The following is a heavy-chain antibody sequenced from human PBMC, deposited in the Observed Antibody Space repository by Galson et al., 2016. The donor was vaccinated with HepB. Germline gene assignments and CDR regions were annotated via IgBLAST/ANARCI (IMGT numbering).Heavy chain of an antibody. V-gene: IGHV3-21*01. CDR1: GFSFRSYS. Sequence: SLRLSCAASGFSFRSYSMNWVRQAPGKGLEWVSSISGTSDYIYHADSLKGRFTISRDNTQNLAFLQMDSLRAEDTAVYYCARNLFSGAGYSVDYWGQGTLVTVSS. D-gene: IGHD2-15*01. CDR3: ARNLFSGAGYSVDY. J-gene: IGHJ4*02. CDR2: ISGTSDYI.